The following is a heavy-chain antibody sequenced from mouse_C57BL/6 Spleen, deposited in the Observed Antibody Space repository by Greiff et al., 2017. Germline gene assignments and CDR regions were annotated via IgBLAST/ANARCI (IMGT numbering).Heavy chain of an antibody. V-gene: IGHV1-50*01. CDR1: GYTFTSYW. CDR3: ARWGTTVVAH. J-gene: IGHJ2*01. Sequence: QVQLQQPGAELVKPGASVKLSCKASGYTFTSYWMQWVKQRPGQGLEWIGEIDPSDSYTNYNQKFKGKATLTVDTSSSTAYMQLSSLTSEDSAVYYCARWGTTVVAHWGQGTTLTVSS. CDR2: IDPSDSYT. D-gene: IGHD1-1*01.